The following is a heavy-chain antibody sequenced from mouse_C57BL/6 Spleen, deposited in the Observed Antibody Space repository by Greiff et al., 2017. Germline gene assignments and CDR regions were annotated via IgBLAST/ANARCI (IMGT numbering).Heavy chain of an antibody. Sequence: QVQLQQPGAELVKPGASVKLSCKASGYTFTSYWMHWVKQRPGRGLEWIGRIDPNSGGTKYNEKFKSKATLTVDKPSSTAYMQRSSLTSEDSAVYYCARSYYDYDVGAWFAYWGQGTLVTVSA. V-gene: IGHV1-72*01. CDR3: ARSYYDYDVGAWFAY. CDR1: GYTFTSYW. CDR2: IDPNSGGT. J-gene: IGHJ3*01. D-gene: IGHD2-4*01.